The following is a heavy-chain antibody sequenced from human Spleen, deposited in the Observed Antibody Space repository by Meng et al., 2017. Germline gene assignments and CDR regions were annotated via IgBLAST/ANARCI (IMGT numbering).Heavy chain of an antibody. V-gene: IGHV1-69*06. J-gene: IGHJ4*02. D-gene: IGHD5-18*01. Sequence: QEQLVQSGAEVEKPGSSVKSSCKTSGGTFTTYAISWVRQAPGQGLEWMGGIIAAFGATNYAQKFRGRVTITADKSTSTAYMELNMLTSDDTAVYYCATGYGYNHGSLDNWGQGTLVTVSS. CDR1: GGTFTTYA. CDR2: IIAAFGAT. CDR3: ATGYGYNHGSLDN.